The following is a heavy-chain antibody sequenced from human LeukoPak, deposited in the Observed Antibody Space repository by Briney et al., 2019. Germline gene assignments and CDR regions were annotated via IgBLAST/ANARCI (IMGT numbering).Heavy chain of an antibody. CDR1: GYTFTSYG. D-gene: IGHD5-24*01. Sequence: ASVKVSCKASGYTFTSYGISWVRQAPGQGLEWMGWIGAYNGNTNYAQKLQGRVTMTTDTSTSTAYMELRSLRSDDTAVYYCARGDGSRMYYYYYYMDVWGKGTTVTISS. V-gene: IGHV1-18*01. CDR2: IGAYNGNT. J-gene: IGHJ6*03. CDR3: ARGDGSRMYYYYYYMDV.